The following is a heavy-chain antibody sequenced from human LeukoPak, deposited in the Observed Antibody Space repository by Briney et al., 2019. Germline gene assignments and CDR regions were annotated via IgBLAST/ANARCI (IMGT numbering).Heavy chain of an antibody. CDR2: IYSGGST. V-gene: IGHV3-53*04. CDR1: GFNVSTKY. Sequence: GGSLRLSCAASGFNVSTKYMNWVRQAPGKGLEWVSIIYSGGSTYYADSVKGRFTISRHNSKNTLYLQMNSLRAEDTAVYYCARAQDDDGDYASMDVWGQGATVTVSS. CDR3: ARAQDDDGDYASMDV. J-gene: IGHJ6*02. D-gene: IGHD4-17*01.